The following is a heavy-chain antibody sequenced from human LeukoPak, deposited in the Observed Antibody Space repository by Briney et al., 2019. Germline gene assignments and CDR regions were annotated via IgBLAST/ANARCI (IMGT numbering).Heavy chain of an antibody. D-gene: IGHD5-12*01. CDR3: ARNPPGYSGYER. CDR1: GYTFTSYA. CDR2: INPNSGGT. J-gene: IGHJ4*02. Sequence: ASVKVSCKASGYTFTSYAMHWVRQAPGQGLEWMGRINPNSGGTNYAQKFQGRVTMTRDTSISTAYMELSRLRSDDTAVYYCARNPPGYSGYERWGQGTLVTVSS. V-gene: IGHV1-2*06.